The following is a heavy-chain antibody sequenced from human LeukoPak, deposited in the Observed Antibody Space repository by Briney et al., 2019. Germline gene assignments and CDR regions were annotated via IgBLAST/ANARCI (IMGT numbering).Heavy chain of an antibody. J-gene: IGHJ6*03. CDR3: AKGGYSGYDLDYYYMDV. V-gene: IGHV3-30*18. D-gene: IGHD5-12*01. Sequence: PGRSLRLSCAASGFTFSSYGMHWVRQAPGKGLEWVAVISYDGSNEYYADSVKGRFTISRDNSKNTLYLQMNSLRAEDTAVYYCAKGGYSGYDLDYYYMDVWGKGTTVTVSS. CDR2: ISYDGSNE. CDR1: GFTFSSYG.